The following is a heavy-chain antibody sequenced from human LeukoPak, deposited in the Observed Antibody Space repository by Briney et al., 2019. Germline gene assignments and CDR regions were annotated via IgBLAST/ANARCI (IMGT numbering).Heavy chain of an antibody. J-gene: IGHJ4*02. CDR2: IYYSGST. D-gene: IGHD6-19*01. Sequence: SETLSLTCTVSGGSISSYYWSWIRQPPGKGLEWIGYIYYSGSTNYNPSLKSRVTTSVDTSKNQFSLKLSSVTAADTAVYYCARHPRAAIAVAGPFDYWGQGTLVTVSS. V-gene: IGHV4-59*08. CDR3: ARHPRAAIAVAGPFDY. CDR1: GGSISSYY.